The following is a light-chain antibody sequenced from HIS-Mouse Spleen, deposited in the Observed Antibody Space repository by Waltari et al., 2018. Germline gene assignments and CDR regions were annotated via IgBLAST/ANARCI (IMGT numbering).Light chain of an antibody. CDR2: RNK. CDR3: AAWDDSLSGPV. V-gene: IGLV1-47*01. J-gene: IGLJ3*02. Sequence: QSVLTQPPSASGTPGQRVTVSCAGRSSNTGSNYLSWYQQLPGTAPKLLTYRNKQRPSGVPDRFSGSKSGTSASLAISGLRSEDEADYYCAAWDDSLSGPVFGGGTKLTVL. CDR1: SSNTGSNY.